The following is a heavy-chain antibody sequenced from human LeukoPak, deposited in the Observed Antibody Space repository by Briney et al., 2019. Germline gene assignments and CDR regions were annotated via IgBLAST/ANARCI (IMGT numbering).Heavy chain of an antibody. Sequence: GESLKISCKGSGYTFTNYWIGWVRQMPGKGLECVGIIYPGDSDTRYSPSFQGQVAISADKSISTAYLQWSSLKASDTAMYYCARTEGNYYYDSSGYQEVWFDPWGQGTLVTVSS. D-gene: IGHD3-22*01. V-gene: IGHV5-51*01. J-gene: IGHJ5*02. CDR2: IYPGDSDT. CDR3: ARTEGNYYYDSSGYQEVWFDP. CDR1: GYTFTNYW.